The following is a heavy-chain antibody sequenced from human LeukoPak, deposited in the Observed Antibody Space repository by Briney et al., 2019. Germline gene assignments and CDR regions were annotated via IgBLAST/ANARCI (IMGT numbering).Heavy chain of an antibody. Sequence: SETLSLTCTVSGYSISSGYYWGWIRQPPGKGLEWIGSIYHSGSTYYNPSLKSRVTISVDTSKNPFSLKLSSVTAADTAVYYCARDLVLGIVDTTSHPTGWGQGTLVTVSS. J-gene: IGHJ4*02. CDR2: IYHSGST. CDR3: ARDLVLGIVDTTSHPTG. D-gene: IGHD5-12*01. CDR1: GYSISSGYY. V-gene: IGHV4-38-2*02.